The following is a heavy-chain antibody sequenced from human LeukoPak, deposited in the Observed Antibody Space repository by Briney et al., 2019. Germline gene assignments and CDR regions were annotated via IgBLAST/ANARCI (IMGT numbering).Heavy chain of an antibody. CDR2: ISGSGGST. Sequence: GGSLRLSCAASGFTFSSYAMSWVRQAPGKGLEWVSAISGSGGSTYYADSVKGRFTISRDNSKNTLYLLLDSLRVEDTAIYYCVKDHSSSWYHGDGDYWGQGTLVTVSS. V-gene: IGHV3-23*01. CDR1: GFTFSSYA. CDR3: VKDHSSSWYHGDGDY. D-gene: IGHD6-13*01. J-gene: IGHJ4*02.